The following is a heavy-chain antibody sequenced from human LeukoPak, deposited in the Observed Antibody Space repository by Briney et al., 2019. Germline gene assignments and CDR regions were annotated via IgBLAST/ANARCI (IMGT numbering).Heavy chain of an antibody. D-gene: IGHD5-18*01. CDR2: INPNSGGT. V-gene: IGHV1-2*02. CDR1: GYTFTGYY. Sequence: GASVKVSCKASGYTFTGYYMHWVRQAPGQGLEWMGWINPNSGGTNYAQKFQGRVTMTRDTSISTAYMELSRLRSDDTAVYYCARDSAVDDDGRGYSYGLDYWGQGTLVTVSS. J-gene: IGHJ4*02. CDR3: ARDSAVDDDGRGYSYGLDY.